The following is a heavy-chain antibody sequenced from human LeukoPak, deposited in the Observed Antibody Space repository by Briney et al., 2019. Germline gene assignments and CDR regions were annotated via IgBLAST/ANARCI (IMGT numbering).Heavy chain of an antibody. J-gene: IGHJ4*02. CDR2: IKSKTDGGTT. D-gene: IGHD5-18*01. CDR3: TTEWIQLFDF. Sequence: GGSLRLSCAASGFSFSNVWMSWVRQVPGKGLEWVGRIKSKTDGGTTDYAAPVKSRFTISRDDSKNTLYLKLNSLKTEDTAVYYCTTEWIQLFDFWGQGTLVTVSS. CDR1: GFSFSNVW. V-gene: IGHV3-15*01.